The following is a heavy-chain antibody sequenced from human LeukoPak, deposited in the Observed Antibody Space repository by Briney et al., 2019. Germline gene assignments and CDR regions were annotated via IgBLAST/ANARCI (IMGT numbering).Heavy chain of an antibody. V-gene: IGHV1-69*05. J-gene: IGHJ4*02. Sequence: SSVKVSCKASGGTFSSYAISWVRQAPGQGLEWMGGIIPIFGTANYAQKFQGRVTITTDESTSTAYMELSSLRSEDTAVYYCARDGYYDSSGSLNPRDYWGQGTLVTVSS. CDR1: GGTFSSYA. D-gene: IGHD3-22*01. CDR2: IIPIFGTA. CDR3: ARDGYYDSSGSLNPRDY.